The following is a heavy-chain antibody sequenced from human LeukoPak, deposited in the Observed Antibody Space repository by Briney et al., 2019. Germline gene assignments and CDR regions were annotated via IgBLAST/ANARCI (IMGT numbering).Heavy chain of an antibody. D-gene: IGHD3-10*01. CDR2: ISWNSGSI. CDR3: ARDKWDLLWFGANWFDP. Sequence: GGSLRLSCAASGFTFDDYAMHWVRQAPGKGLEWVSGISWNSGSIGYADSVKGRFTISRDNAKNSLYLQMNSLRAEDTAVYYCARDKWDLLWFGANWFDPWGQGTLVTVSS. V-gene: IGHV3-9*01. J-gene: IGHJ5*02. CDR1: GFTFDDYA.